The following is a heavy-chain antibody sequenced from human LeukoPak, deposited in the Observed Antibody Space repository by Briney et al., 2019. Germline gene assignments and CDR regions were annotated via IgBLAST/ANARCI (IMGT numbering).Heavy chain of an antibody. CDR3: ARDRYDYVWGSYRDY. J-gene: IGHJ4*02. CDR1: GSTFSDYY. V-gene: IGHV3-11*01. Sequence: PGGSLRLSCAASGSTFSDYYMSWIRQAPGKGLEWVSYISSSGSTIYYADSVKGRFTISRDNAKNSLYLQMNSLRAEDTAVYYCARDRYDYVWGSYRDYWGQGTLVTVSS. D-gene: IGHD3-16*02. CDR2: ISSSGSTI.